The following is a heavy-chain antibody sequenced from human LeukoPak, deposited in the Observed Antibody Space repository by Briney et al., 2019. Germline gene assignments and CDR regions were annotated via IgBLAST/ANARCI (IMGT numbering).Heavy chain of an antibody. V-gene: IGHV4-34*01. CDR2: INHSGST. Sequence: PSETLSLTCAVYGGSFSGYYWSWIRQPPGKGLEWIGEINHSGSTNYNPSLRSRVTISVDTSKNQFSLKLSSVTAADTAVYYCARGLWGWLVDYYYYYMDVWGKGTTVTVSS. J-gene: IGHJ6*03. D-gene: IGHD6-19*01. CDR3: ARGLWGWLVDYYYYYMDV. CDR1: GGSFSGYY.